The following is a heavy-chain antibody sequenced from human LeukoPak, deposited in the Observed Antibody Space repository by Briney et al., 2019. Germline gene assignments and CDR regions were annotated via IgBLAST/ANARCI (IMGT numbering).Heavy chain of an antibody. J-gene: IGHJ6*03. Sequence: SETLSLTCTVPGGSISSRPYYWGWVRQPPGKGLEWVGTISYSGTTYYSPSLKSRVTISLDTSKNQFSLKLSSVTAADTAIYYCARDFSSSSTVYYYYYMDVWGKGTTVTVSS. CDR3: ARDFSSSSTVYYYYYMDV. CDR1: GGSISSRPYY. D-gene: IGHD6-6*01. CDR2: ISYSGTT. V-gene: IGHV4-39*07.